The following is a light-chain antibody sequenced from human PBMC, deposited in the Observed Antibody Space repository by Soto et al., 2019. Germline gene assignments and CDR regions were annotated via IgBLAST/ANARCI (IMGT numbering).Light chain of an antibody. CDR3: QQYCSSPWT. CDR2: WAS. Sequence: DIVMTQSPDSLAVSLGESATINCKSSQRVLYSSRNKNDLAWYQQKPEKPPKLLIYWASTRESGVPDRFSGSGSVTDFTLTISSLQAEDVAVYYCQQYCSSPWTFCQGTKVEIK. J-gene: IGKJ1*01. V-gene: IGKV4-1*01. CDR1: QRVLYSSRNKND.